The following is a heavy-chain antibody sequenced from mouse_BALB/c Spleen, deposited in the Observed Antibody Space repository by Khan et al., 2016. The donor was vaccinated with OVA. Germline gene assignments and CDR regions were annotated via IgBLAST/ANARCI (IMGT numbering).Heavy chain of an antibody. CDR1: GFSLTNYG. Sequence: QMQLEESGPGLVAPSQSLSITCTVSGFSLTNYGVHWVRQPPGKGLEWLGVIWAGGSTNYNSALMSRLGISKDNSKSQVFLKMNSLQTDDTAMYFCDRNREDDYVDNWGQGTTRTVSS. V-gene: IGHV2-9*02. D-gene: IGHD2-4*01. CDR3: DRNREDDYVDN. CDR2: IWAGGST. J-gene: IGHJ2*01.